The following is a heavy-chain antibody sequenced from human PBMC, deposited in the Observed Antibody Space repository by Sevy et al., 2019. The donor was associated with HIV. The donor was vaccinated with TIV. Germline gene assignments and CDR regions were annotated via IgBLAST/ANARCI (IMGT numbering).Heavy chain of an antibody. CDR1: GGSFSGYY. D-gene: IGHD5-18*01. CDR3: ARRGYSCYYYYYMDV. V-gene: IGHV4-34*01. CDR2: INHSGST. Sequence: SETLSLTCAVYGGSFSGYYWSWIRQPPGKGLEWIGEINHSGSTNYNPSLKSRVTISVDTSKNQFSLKLISVTAADTAVYYCARRGYSCYYYYYMDVWGKGTTVTVSS. J-gene: IGHJ6*03.